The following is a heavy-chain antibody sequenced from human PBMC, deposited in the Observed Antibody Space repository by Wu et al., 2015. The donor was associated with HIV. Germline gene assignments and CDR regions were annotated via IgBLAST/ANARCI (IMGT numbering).Heavy chain of an antibody. CDR3: ASGILVRGSERWFDP. CDR2: IIPVFRTT. D-gene: IGHD2-2*01. V-gene: IGHV1-69*12. J-gene: IGHJ5*02. Sequence: QVQLVQSGAEVKKPGSSVKVSCKASGGTFSSYAISWVRQAPGQGLEWMGGIIPVFRTTNYAQKFQGRVAITADESTSTAYMELSSLTSDDTAVYYCASGILVRGSERWFDPWGQGTLVIVSS. CDR1: GGTFSSYA.